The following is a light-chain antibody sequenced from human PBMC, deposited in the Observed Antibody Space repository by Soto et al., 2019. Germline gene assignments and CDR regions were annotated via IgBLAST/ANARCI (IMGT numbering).Light chain of an antibody. J-gene: IGLJ2*01. V-gene: IGLV4-69*01. CDR3: RTWGSGIVV. CDR1: SGHSNYA. Sequence: QLVLTQSPSASASLGASVKLTCTLSSGHSNYAIAWHQQQSEKGPRYLMKLNSDGSHSKGDGIPDRFSGSSSGAERYLTISRLRSEDEADYYCRTWGSGIVVFGGGTKLTVL. CDR2: LNSDGSH.